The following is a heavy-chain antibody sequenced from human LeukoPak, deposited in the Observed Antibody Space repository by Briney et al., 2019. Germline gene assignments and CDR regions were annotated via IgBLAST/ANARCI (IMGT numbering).Heavy chain of an antibody. J-gene: IGHJ4*02. CDR1: GGSISSYY. D-gene: IGHD3-22*01. Sequence: PSETLSLTCTVSGGSISSYYWSWIRQPPGKGLEWIGYIYYSGSTNYNPSLKSRVTISVDTSKNQFSLRLSSVTAADTAVYYCARHDSSGMEGNYWGQGTLVTVSS. CDR2: IYYSGST. V-gene: IGHV4-59*08. CDR3: ARHDSSGMEGNY.